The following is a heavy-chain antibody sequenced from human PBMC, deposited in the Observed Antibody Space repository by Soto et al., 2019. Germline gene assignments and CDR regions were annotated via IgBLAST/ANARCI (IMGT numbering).Heavy chain of an antibody. D-gene: IGHD3-22*01. CDR2: IKSKTDGGTT. CDR3: TTGDSFTNYYDSSGPSAY. Sequence: VRLSCAASGFTFSNAWMSWVRQASGKGLELVGRIKSKTDGGTTDYAAPVKGRFTISRDDSKNTLYLQMNSLNTENTAVYYCTTGDSFTNYYDSSGPSAYWGQGTMVTVSS. CDR1: GFTFSNAW. V-gene: IGHV3-15*01. J-gene: IGHJ4*02.